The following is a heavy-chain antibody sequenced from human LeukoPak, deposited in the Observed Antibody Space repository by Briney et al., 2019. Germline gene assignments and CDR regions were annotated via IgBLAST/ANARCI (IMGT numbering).Heavy chain of an antibody. Sequence: PGGSLRLSCAASGFTFSSYAMSWVRQAPGKGLEWVANIKKDGSEKYYVDSVKGRFTISRDNAKTSLYLQMDSLRAEDTAVYYCAELGITMIGGVWGKGTTVTISS. V-gene: IGHV3-7*01. J-gene: IGHJ6*04. CDR2: IKKDGSEK. CDR1: GFTFSSYA. CDR3: AELGITMIGGV. D-gene: IGHD3-10*02.